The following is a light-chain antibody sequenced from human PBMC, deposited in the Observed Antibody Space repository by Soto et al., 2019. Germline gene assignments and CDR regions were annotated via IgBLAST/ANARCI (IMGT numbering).Light chain of an antibody. V-gene: IGKV3-15*01. Sequence: EVVMTQSPASLSVSPGERATLSCRASESVSTNLAWYQQKPGQPPRLLIYAASTRATGVPARFSGSGSGTDFSLTFSSLQSEDFAVYYCQQYDIATGFGGGTKVDIK. CDR2: AAS. CDR1: ESVSTN. CDR3: QQYDIATG. J-gene: IGKJ4*01.